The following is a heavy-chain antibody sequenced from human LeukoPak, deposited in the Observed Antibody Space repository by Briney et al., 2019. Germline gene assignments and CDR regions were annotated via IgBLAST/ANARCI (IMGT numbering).Heavy chain of an antibody. CDR3: ARTGLGMYSFDS. J-gene: IGHJ4*02. CDR1: GFSFSSYS. V-gene: IGHV3-48*01. CDR2: ITGSSSTI. D-gene: IGHD3/OR15-3a*01. Sequence: GGSLRLSCAAFGFSFSSYSLNWVRQAAGKGLEWVSYITGSSSTINYADSVKGRFTISRDKAKNSLYLQMNSLRAEDTAVYYCARTGLGMYSFDSWGRGTLVTVSS.